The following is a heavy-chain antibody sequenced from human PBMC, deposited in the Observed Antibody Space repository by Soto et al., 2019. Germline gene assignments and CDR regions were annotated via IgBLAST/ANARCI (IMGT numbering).Heavy chain of an antibody. Sequence: GASVKPSCKACGYTITGNYMHWVRQAPGQGLEWMGWINPNSGGTNYAQKFQGWVTMTRDTSISTAYMELSRLRSDDTAVYYCARPVDDYGDYYFDYWGQGTLVTVSS. CDR1: GYTITGNY. V-gene: IGHV1-2*04. J-gene: IGHJ4*02. CDR3: ARPVDDYGDYYFDY. CDR2: INPNSGGT. D-gene: IGHD4-17*01.